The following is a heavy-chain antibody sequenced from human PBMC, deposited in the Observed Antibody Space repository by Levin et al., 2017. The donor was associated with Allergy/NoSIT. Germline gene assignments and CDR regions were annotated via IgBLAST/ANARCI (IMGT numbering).Heavy chain of an antibody. V-gene: IGHV1-18*01. J-gene: IGHJ6*03. CDR1: GYTFKNYG. CDR3: ARFVVTPVSSFYMDV. CDR2: ISTHNGNT. D-gene: IGHD2-2*01. Sequence: ASVKVSCKASGYTFKNYGISWVRQAPGQGLEGMGWISTHNGNTNYAKRLQGRVTMTTDTSTSTADMEMRSVISDDTSVYYCARFVVTPVSSFYMDVWGEGTTVTVSS.